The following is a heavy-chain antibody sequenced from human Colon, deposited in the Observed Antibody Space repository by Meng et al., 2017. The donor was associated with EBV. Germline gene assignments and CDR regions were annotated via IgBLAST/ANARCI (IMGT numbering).Heavy chain of an antibody. CDR3: ARGPYCGGDCYWFDP. CDR1: GDSISSGDYS. Sequence: QLLLQESASGLVQPPHSLSLTCAVSGDSISSGDYSWSWIRQPPGQGLEWIGYIYHGGTTYNTSLKSRVTISVDNSKNQFSLRLTSVTAADTAVYYCARGPYCGGDCYWFDPWGQGTLVTVSS. V-gene: IGHV4-30-2*01. D-gene: IGHD2-21*02. CDR2: IYHGGTT. J-gene: IGHJ5*02.